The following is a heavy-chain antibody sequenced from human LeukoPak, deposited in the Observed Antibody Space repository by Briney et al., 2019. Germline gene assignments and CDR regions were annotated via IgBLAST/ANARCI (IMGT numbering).Heavy chain of an antibody. V-gene: IGHV4-38-2*02. CDR3: ARDWGWGYSYGYIFDY. J-gene: IGHJ4*02. D-gene: IGHD5-18*01. Sequence: SETLSLTCTVSGYSINSGYYWGWIRQPPGKGLEWIGSIYHSGSTYYNPSLKSRVTISVDTSKNQFSLKLSSVTAADTAVYYCARDWGWGYSYGYIFDYWGQGTLVTVSS. CDR1: GYSINSGYY. CDR2: IYHSGST.